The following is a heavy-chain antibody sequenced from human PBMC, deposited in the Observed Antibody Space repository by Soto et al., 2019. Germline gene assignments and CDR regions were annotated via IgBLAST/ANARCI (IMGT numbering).Heavy chain of an antibody. D-gene: IGHD2-21*01. J-gene: IGHJ4*02. Sequence: ELQLVGSGGGLIQPGGSLRLSCAASGFSVTSGYMHWVRQAPGKGLEWVSVIFGDGNTKYADAIKGRFTIARDTSKNTAYLQMNSLRAEDTAMYYCAGDWNGDKYFDYWDQGTLVTVSS. V-gene: IGHV3-53*01. CDR1: GFSVTSGY. CDR3: AGDWNGDKYFDY. CDR2: IFGDGNT.